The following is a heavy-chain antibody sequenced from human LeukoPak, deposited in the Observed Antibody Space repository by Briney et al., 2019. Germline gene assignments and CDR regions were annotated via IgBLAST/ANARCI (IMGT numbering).Heavy chain of an antibody. CDR1: GFTFDDYA. J-gene: IGHJ6*02. D-gene: IGHD6-13*01. CDR3: ARTIAQYTNTWLYYYYGLDV. Sequence: GGSLRLSCAASGFTFDDYAMSWVRQAPGQGLEWVSSISGGGEDTYYADSVKGRFTISRDNSETTLYLQMNSLGADDTALYYCARTIAQYTNTWLYYYYGLDVWGQGTTVTVSS. CDR2: ISGGGEDT. V-gene: IGHV3-23*01.